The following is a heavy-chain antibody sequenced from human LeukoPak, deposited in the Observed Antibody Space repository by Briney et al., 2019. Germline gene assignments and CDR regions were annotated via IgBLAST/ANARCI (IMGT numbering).Heavy chain of an antibody. D-gene: IGHD5-18*01. CDR2: INPNSGGT. J-gene: IGHJ4*02. CDR1: GGTFSSYA. CDR3: ARGGSSWYEGYSYGLYYFDY. V-gene: IGHV1-2*04. Sequence: GASVKVSCKASGGTFSSYAISWVRQAPGQGLEWMGWINPNSGGTNYAQKFQGWVTMTRDTSISTAYMELSRLRSDDTAVYYCARGGSSWYEGYSYGLYYFDYWGQGTLATVSS.